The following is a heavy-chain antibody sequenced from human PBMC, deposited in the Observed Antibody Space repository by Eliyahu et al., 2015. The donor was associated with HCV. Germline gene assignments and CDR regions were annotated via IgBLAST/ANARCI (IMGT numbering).Heavy chain of an antibody. CDR1: GFPLTRFS. D-gene: IGHD5-18*01. CDR2: ISVSGDYR. J-gene: IGHJ4*02. Sequence: EVQLVESGGGLVKPGGSXXXSCXASGFPLTRFSMNWIRQAPGKGLEWVSSISVSGDYRFYADSIRGRFTISRDNADNLVFLQMNSLRAEDTAVYFCARGDPSRRGNSYGNNNPLDSWGQGTLVTVSS. CDR3: ARGDPSRRGNSYGNNNPLDS. V-gene: IGHV3-21*02.